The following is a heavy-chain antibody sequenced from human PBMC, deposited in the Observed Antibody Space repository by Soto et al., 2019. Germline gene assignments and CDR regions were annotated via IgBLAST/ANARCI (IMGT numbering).Heavy chain of an antibody. Sequence: QVQLQESGPGLVKPSGTLSLSCAVSGGSVSNNNWWSWFRQAPGNGLEWIGEIHHSGGTSYNPSLEIRATVSVDKSKNELSLRLNYVTAADTAVYYCTMNSAYALDYWGLGILVTVSS. J-gene: IGHJ4*02. CDR3: TMNSAYALDY. D-gene: IGHD5-12*01. V-gene: IGHV4-4*02. CDR1: GGSVSNNNW. CDR2: IHHSGGT.